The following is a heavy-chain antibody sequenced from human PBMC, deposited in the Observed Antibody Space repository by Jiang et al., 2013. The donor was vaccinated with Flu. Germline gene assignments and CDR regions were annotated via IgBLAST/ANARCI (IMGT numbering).Heavy chain of an antibody. CDR2: IYYSGST. Sequence: TVSGGSISSYYWSWIRQPPGKGLEWIGYIYYSGSTNYNPSLKSRVTISVDTSKNQFSLKLSSVTAADTAVYYCAGQSPDGITGTDGAFDIWGQGTMVTVSS. V-gene: IGHV4-59*08. CDR3: AGQSPDGITGTDGAFDI. CDR1: GGSISSYY. J-gene: IGHJ3*02. D-gene: IGHD1-20*01.